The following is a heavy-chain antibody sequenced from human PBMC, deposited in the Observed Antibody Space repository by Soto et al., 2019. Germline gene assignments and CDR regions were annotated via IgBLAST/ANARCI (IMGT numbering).Heavy chain of an antibody. CDR2: ISQTETT. CDR1: GESFGGFY. J-gene: IGHJ4*01. Sequence: PSETLSLTCVVYGESFGGFYWSWVRQSPGKGLEWIGEISQTETTAYSPSLKSRVSISADTSKKQFSLTLTSVTAADTAVYYCVHSPNVAVDHWGHGTLVTVPS. CDR3: VHSPNVAVDH. V-gene: IGHV4-34*01. D-gene: IGHD2-15*01.